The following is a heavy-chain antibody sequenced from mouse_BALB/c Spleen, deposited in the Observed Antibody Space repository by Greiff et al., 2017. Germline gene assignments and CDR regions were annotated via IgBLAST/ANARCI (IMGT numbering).Heavy chain of an antibody. J-gene: IGHJ2*01. CDR1: GFAFSSYD. V-gene: IGHV5-12-1*01. Sequence: EVMLVESGGGLVKPGGSLKLSCAASGFAFSSYDMSWVRQTPEKRLEWVAYISSGGGSTYYPDTVKGRFTISRDNAKNTLYLQMSSLKSEDTAMYYCARLPYYFDYWGQGTTLTVSS. CDR2: ISSGGGST. CDR3: ARLPYYFDY.